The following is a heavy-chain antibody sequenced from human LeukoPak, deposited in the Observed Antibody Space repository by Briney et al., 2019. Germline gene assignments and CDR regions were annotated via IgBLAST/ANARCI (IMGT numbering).Heavy chain of an antibody. CDR2: IYYSGST. CDR3: ARGNIVVVPAATTGEEWPIWFDP. D-gene: IGHD2-2*01. Sequence: PSQTLSLTCTVSGDSISSGGYYWNWIRQHPGEGLVWLGTIYYSGSTYYNPSLKSRVTISVDTSKNQFSLKLSSVTAADTAVYYCARGNIVVVPAATTGEEWPIWFDPWGQGTLVTVSS. V-gene: IGHV4-31*03. J-gene: IGHJ5*02. CDR1: GDSISSGGYY.